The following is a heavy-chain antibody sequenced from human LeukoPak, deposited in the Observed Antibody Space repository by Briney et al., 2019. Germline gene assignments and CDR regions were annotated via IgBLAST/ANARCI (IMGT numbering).Heavy chain of an antibody. CDR3: ARGSSEEMATIAY. D-gene: IGHD5-24*01. J-gene: IGHJ4*02. CDR2: MNPSNGNT. V-gene: IGHV1-8*01. Sequence: ASVKVSCKASGYTFSTYDINWVQQATGQGLEWMGWMNPSNGNTGFAQKFQGRLTMTRSTSISTAYMELSGLRSEDTAVYFCARGSSEEMATIAYWGQGTLVTVSS. CDR1: GYTFSTYD.